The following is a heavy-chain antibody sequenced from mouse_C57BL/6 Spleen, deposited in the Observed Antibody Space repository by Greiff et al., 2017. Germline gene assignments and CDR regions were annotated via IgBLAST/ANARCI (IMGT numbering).Heavy chain of an antibody. J-gene: IGHJ2*01. V-gene: IGHV1-80*01. CDR2: IYPGDGDT. CDR1: GYAFSSYW. D-gene: IGHD2-10*01. Sequence: QVQLQQSGAELVKPGASVKISCKASGYAFSSYWLNWVKQRPGKGLEWIGQIYPGDGDTNYNGKFKGKATLTADKSSSTAYMQLSSLTSEDSAVYFCARKGSLLPANFDYWGQGTTLTVSS. CDR3: ARKGSLLPANFDY.